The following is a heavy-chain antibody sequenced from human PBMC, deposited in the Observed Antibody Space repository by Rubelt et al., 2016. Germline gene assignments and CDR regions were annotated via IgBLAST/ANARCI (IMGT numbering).Heavy chain of an antibody. Sequence: EVQLVQSGTEVKKPGESLRISCKGSGYSFTSYWISWVRQMPGKGLEWMGRIDPSDSYTNYSPSFQGHGTISADKSISTAYLQWSSLKASDTAMYYCASLGTTVVTQGYWGQGTLVTVSS. J-gene: IGHJ4*02. V-gene: IGHV5-10-1*03. CDR3: ASLGTTVVTQGY. D-gene: IGHD4-23*01. CDR2: IDPSDSYT. CDR1: GYSFTSYW.